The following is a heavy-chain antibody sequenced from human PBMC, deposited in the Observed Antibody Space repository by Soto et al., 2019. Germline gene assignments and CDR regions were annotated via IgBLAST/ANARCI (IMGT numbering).Heavy chain of an antibody. J-gene: IGHJ3*02. D-gene: IGHD3-10*01. CDR2: IKSKTDGGTT. V-gene: IGHV3-15*01. CDR1: GFTFSNAW. Sequence: GGSLRLSCAASGFTFSNAWMSWVRQAPGKGLEWVGRIKSKTDGGTTDYAAPVKGRFTISRDDSKNTLYLQMNSLKTEDTAVYYCTTDTGYYYGSGSYFDDAFDIWGQGTMVTVSS. CDR3: TTDTGYYYGSGSYFDDAFDI.